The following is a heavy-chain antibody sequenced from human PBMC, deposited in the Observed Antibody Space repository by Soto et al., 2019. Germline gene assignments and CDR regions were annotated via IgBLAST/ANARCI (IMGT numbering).Heavy chain of an antibody. CDR1: GFTFSSYG. CDR3: AKDREWELLSGGVDV. D-gene: IGHD1-26*01. J-gene: IGHJ6*02. CDR2: ISYVGSNK. Sequence: QVQLVESGGGVVQPGRSLRLSCAASGFTFSSYGMHWVRQAPGKGLEWVAVISYVGSNKYYADSVKGRFTISRDNSKNTLYLQMNSLRAEDTAVYYCAKDREWELLSGGVDVWGQGTTVTVSS. V-gene: IGHV3-30*18.